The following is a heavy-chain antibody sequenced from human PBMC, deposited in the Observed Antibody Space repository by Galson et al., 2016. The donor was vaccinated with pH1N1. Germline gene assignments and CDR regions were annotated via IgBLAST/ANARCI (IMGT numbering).Heavy chain of an antibody. CDR3: AKHDGSGYYYSRRLS. D-gene: IGHD3-22*01. V-gene: IGHV3-23*01. Sequence: LRLSCAVSVFTFSIFGMSWVRQTPGKGLEWVSAISGGGDSTYHADSVKGRFTISRDNSKNTLFLQMSSLRAEDTAIYYCAKHDGSGYYYSRRLSWGQGTLVTVSS. CDR2: ISGGGDST. CDR1: VFTFSIFG. J-gene: IGHJ5*02.